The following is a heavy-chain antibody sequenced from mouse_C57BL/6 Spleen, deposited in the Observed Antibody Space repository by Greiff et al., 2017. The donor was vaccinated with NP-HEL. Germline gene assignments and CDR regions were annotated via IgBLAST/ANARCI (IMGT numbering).Heavy chain of an antibody. J-gene: IGHJ1*03. CDR1: GFSLTSYG. Sequence: QVQLQQSGPGLVQPSQSLSITCTVSGFSLTSYGVHWVRQSPGKGLEWLGVIWRGGSTDYNAAFMSRLSITKDNSKSQVFFKMNSLQADDTAIYYCAKEDYGSSFYWYFDVWGTGTTVTVSS. CDR2: IWRGGST. D-gene: IGHD1-1*01. CDR3: AKEDYGSSFYWYFDV. V-gene: IGHV2-5*01.